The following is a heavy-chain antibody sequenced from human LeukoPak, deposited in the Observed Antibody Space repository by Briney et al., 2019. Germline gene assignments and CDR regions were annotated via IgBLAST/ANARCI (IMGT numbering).Heavy chain of an antibody. CDR3: ARTVNDYGDYPHPGSYYYMDV. Sequence: SGPALLKPTQTLTLTCTFSGFSLSTSGMCVSWIRQPPGKALEWLARIDWDDDKYYSTSLKTRLTISKDTSKNQVVLTMTNMDPVDTATYYCARTVNDYGDYPHPGSYYYMDVWGKGTTVTVSS. J-gene: IGHJ6*03. D-gene: IGHD4-17*01. CDR2: IDWDDDK. CDR1: GFSLSTSGMC. V-gene: IGHV2-70*11.